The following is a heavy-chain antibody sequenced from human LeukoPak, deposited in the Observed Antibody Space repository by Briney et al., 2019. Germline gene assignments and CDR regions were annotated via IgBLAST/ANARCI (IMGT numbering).Heavy chain of an antibody. J-gene: IGHJ4*02. CDR1: GFTFSSYS. V-gene: IGHV3-21*01. D-gene: IGHD3-22*01. CDR2: ISSSSSYI. Sequence: GGSLRLSCAASGFTFSSYSMNWVRQAPGKGLEWVSSISSSSSYIYYADSVKGRFTISRDNAKNSLYLQMNSLRAEDTAVYYCARDHSNYYDSSGHDYRGQGTLVTVSS. CDR3: ARDHSNYYDSSGHDY.